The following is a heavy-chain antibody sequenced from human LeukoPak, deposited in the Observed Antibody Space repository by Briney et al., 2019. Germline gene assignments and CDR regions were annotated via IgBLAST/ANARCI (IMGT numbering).Heavy chain of an antibody. CDR1: GGSSSGYY. Sequence: KPSETLSLTCAVYGGSSSGYYWSWIRQPPGKGLEWIGEINHSGSTNYNPSLKSRVTISVDTSKNQFSLKLSSVTAADTAVYYCARVLKVAGTQDWGQGNLVTVSS. CDR3: ARVLKVAGTQD. CDR2: INHSGST. V-gene: IGHV4-34*01. D-gene: IGHD6-19*01. J-gene: IGHJ4*02.